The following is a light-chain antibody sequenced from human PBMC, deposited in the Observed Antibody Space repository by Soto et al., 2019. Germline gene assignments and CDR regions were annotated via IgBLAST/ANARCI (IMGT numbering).Light chain of an antibody. CDR2: GNS. V-gene: IGLV1-40*01. J-gene: IGLJ1*01. CDR3: QSYDSSLSRSV. Sequence: QSVLTQPPSVSGAPGQRVTISCTGSSSNIGAGYDVHWYQQLPGTAPKLLIYGNSNRPSGVPDRFSGSKSGTSASLAITGLQAEHEADYYCQSYDSSLSRSVFGTGTKVTVL. CDR1: SSNIGAGYD.